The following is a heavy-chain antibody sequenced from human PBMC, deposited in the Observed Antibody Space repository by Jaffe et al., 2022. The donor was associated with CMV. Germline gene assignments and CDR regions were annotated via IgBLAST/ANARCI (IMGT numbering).Heavy chain of an antibody. CDR1: GFTFDDYA. Sequence: EVQLVESGGGLVQPGRSLRLSCAASGFTFDDYAMHWVRQAPGKGLEWVSGISWNSGSIGYADSVKGRFTISRDNAKNSLYLQMNSLRAEDTALYYCAKSFGGVVTAWGYGMDVWGQGTTVTVSS. CDR3: AKSFGGVVTAWGYGMDV. V-gene: IGHV3-9*01. J-gene: IGHJ6*02. D-gene: IGHD2-21*02. CDR2: ISWNSGSI.